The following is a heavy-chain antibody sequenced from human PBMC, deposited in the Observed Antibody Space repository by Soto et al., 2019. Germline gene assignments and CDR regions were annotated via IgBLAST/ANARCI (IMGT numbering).Heavy chain of an antibody. CDR2: IYYSGST. CDR1: GGSISSYY. J-gene: IGHJ6*02. V-gene: IGHV4-59*01. CDR3: ARITGGFYYYGMDV. Sequence: PSETLSLTCTVSGGSISSYYWSWIRQPPGKGMEWIGYIYYSGSTNYNPSLKSRVTISVDTSKNQFSLKLSSVTAADTAVYYCARITGGFYYYGMDVWGQGTTVTVSS. D-gene: IGHD1-20*01.